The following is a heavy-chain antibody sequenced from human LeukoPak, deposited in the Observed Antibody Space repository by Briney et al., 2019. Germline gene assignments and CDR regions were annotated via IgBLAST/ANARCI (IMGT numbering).Heavy chain of an antibody. CDR2: IYHSGST. CDR1: GYSISSGYY. CDR3: ARESGYNHFDY. D-gene: IGHD5-24*01. V-gene: IGHV4-38-2*02. J-gene: IGHJ4*02. Sequence: SETLSLTCPVSGYSISSGYYWGWIRQPPGKGLEWIGSIYHSGSTYYNRSLKSGVAISADTYKNQFSVKLTSVTAADTAVYYSARESGYNHFDYWGEGTLVTVSS.